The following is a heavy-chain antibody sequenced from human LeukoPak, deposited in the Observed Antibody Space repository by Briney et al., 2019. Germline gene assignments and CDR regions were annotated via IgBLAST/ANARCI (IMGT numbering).Heavy chain of an antibody. V-gene: IGHV3-23*01. Sequence: GGSLRLSCAASGFTFSSYAMHWVRQAPGKGLEWVSAISGSGGSTYYADSVKGRFTISRDNSKNTLYLQMNSLRAEDTAVYYCAKGRKDFDTNLGPFDYWGQGTLVTVSS. CDR2: ISGSGGST. CDR3: AKGRKDFDTNLGPFDY. D-gene: IGHD3-9*01. CDR1: GFTFSSYA. J-gene: IGHJ4*02.